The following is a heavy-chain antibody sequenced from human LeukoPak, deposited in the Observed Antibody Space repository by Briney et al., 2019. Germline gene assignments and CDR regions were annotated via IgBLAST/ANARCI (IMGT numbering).Heavy chain of an antibody. CDR3: ARLRNYYDSSGDDY. CDR1: GYSISSGYY. CDR2: IYHSGST. V-gene: IGHV4-38-2*01. Sequence: SETLSLTCAVSGYSISSGYYWGWIRQPPGKGLEWIGSIYHSGSTYYNPSLKSRVTISVDTSNNQFSLKLSSVTAADTAVYYCARLRNYYDSSGDDYWGQGTLVTVSS. D-gene: IGHD3-22*01. J-gene: IGHJ4*02.